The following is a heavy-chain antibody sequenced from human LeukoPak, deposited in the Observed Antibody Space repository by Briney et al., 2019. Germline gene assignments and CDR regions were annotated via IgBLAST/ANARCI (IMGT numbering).Heavy chain of an antibody. J-gene: IGHJ4*02. CDR2: IDPSDSYT. Sequence: GESLRISFKGSGYSFTSYWISWVRQMPGKGLEWMGRIDPSDSYTNYSPSFQGHVTISADKSISTAYLQWSSLKASDTAMYYCARLYYYDSSGFYYFDYWGQGTLVTVSS. V-gene: IGHV5-10-1*01. CDR3: ARLYYYDSSGFYYFDY. CDR1: GYSFTSYW. D-gene: IGHD3-22*01.